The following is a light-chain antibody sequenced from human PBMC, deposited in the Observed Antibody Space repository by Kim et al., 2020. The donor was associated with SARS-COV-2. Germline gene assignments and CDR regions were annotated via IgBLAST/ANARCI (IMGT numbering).Light chain of an antibody. J-gene: IGLJ2*01. CDR1: SLRSYY. CDR2: GRN. V-gene: IGLV3-19*01. Sequence: SSELTQDPAVSVALEQTVRITCQGDSLRSYYATWYQQRPRQAPVLVIYGRNNRPSGIPDRFSGSSSGNTASLTISGAQAEDEADFYCQSRDSGGNVLFGGGTQLTVL. CDR3: QSRDSGGNVL.